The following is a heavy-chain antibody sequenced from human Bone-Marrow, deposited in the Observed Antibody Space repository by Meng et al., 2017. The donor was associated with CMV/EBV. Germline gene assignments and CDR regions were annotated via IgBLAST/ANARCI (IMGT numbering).Heavy chain of an antibody. CDR1: GGSISSGDYY. J-gene: IGHJ6*02. CDR2: INHSGST. D-gene: IGHD2-2*01. V-gene: IGHV4-39*07. CDR3: ARDVPAAIFNPYYYYGMDV. Sequence: SETLSLTCTVSGGSISSGDYYWSWIRQPPGKGLEWIGEINHSGSTNYNPSLKSRVTISADTSKNQFSLKLSSVTAADSAVYYCARDVPAAIFNPYYYYGMDVWGQGTTVTVSS.